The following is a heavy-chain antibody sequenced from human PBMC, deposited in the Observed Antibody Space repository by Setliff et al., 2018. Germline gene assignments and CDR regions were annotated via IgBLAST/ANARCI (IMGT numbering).Heavy chain of an antibody. V-gene: IGHV3-9*01. CDR2: ITWNSGSV. CDR3: VMDNSDYYYRFFDS. D-gene: IGHD3-22*01. CDR1: GFTFDEHA. Sequence: HPGGSLRLSCAGSGFTFDEHAMHWVRQAPGKGLEWVSGITWNSGSVAYADSVKGRFTMSRDNAKKSLYLQMNSLRIEDTALYYCVMDNSDYYYRFFDSWGQGILVTVSS. J-gene: IGHJ4*02.